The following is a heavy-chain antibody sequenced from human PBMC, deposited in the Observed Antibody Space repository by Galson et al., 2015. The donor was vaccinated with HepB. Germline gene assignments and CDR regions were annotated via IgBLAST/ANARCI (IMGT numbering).Heavy chain of an antibody. V-gene: IGHV3-9*01. J-gene: IGHJ3*02. CDR2: ISWNSGSI. CDR3: AKDIHVAGPPAGAFDI. CDR1: GFSFDDYA. Sequence: SLRLSCAASGFSFDDYAMHWVRQAPGKGLEWVSGISWNSGSIGYADSVKGRFTISRDNAKNSLYLQMNSLRAEDTALYYCAKDIHVAGPPAGAFDIWGQGTMVTVSS. D-gene: IGHD6-19*01.